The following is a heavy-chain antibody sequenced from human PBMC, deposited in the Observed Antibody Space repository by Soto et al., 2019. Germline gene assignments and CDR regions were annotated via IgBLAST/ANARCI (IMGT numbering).Heavy chain of an antibody. CDR3: ARAGWTGIYFFYYGMDV. Sequence: GGSLRLSCAASGFTVSNYWMHWVRQAPGKGLVWVSRIYSDGRTTTYADSVKGRFTISRDKSKNTLFLQMNSLRDDDTAMYYCARAGWTGIYFFYYGMDVWGQGTTVTVSS. CDR2: IYSDGRTT. D-gene: IGHD3-9*01. CDR1: GFTVSNYW. V-gene: IGHV3-74*01. J-gene: IGHJ6*02.